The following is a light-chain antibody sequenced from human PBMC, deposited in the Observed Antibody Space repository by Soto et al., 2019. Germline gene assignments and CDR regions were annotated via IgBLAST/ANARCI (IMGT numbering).Light chain of an antibody. Sequence: DSLFTQSPSSVSLSPEETATLHCRANQLIDTWLAWYRQKPGKAPRLLIYDASSLATGIPARFSGSGSGTDFTLTISSLQPEDFATYYCQQHGSCPRTFGRGTKVDI. V-gene: IGKV3-11*01. J-gene: IGKJ4*01. CDR1: QLIDTW. CDR2: DAS. CDR3: QQHGSCPRT.